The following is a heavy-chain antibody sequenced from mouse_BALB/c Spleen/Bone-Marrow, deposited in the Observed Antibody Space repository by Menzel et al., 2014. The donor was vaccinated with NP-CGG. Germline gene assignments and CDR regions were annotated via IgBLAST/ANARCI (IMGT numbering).Heavy chain of an antibody. V-gene: IGHV5-17*02. CDR2: ISSGSSTI. Sequence: EVQRVEPGGGLVQPGGSRKLSCAASGFTFSSFGMHRVRQAPEKGLEWVAYISSGSSTIYYADTVKGRFTISRDNPKNTLFLQMTSLRSEDTAMYYCARGNYGFSFYYAMDYWGQGTSVTVSS. J-gene: IGHJ4*01. CDR3: ARGNYGFSFYYAMDY. D-gene: IGHD1-1*01. CDR1: GFTFSSFG.